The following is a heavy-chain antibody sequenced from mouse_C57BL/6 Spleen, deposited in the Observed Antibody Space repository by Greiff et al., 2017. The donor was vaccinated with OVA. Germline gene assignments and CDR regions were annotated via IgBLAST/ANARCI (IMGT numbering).Heavy chain of an antibody. Sequence: EVQLQQSGPELVKPGASVKISCKASGYTFTDYYMNWVKQSHGKSLEWIGDINPNNGGTSYNQKFKGKATLTVDKSSSTAYMGLRSLTSEAAAVYYCARGRLPPFAYWGQGTLVTVSA. V-gene: IGHV1-26*01. CDR1: GYTFTDYY. CDR3: ARGRLPPFAY. J-gene: IGHJ3*01. CDR2: INPNNGGT. D-gene: IGHD2-4*01.